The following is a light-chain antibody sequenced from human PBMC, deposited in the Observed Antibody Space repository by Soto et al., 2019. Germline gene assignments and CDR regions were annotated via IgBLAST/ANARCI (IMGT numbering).Light chain of an antibody. V-gene: IGKV1-5*01. J-gene: IGKJ1*01. CDR1: QSVSSY. Sequence: DIQMTQSPSTLPASAGDTATVTCRASQSVSSYLAWYQQKPGEAPKLLIYDASALASGVPARFSGSGSGTNFTLTIGSLQPDDFAIYYCQQYKTFPVTFGQGTQVDIK. CDR3: QQYKTFPVT. CDR2: DAS.